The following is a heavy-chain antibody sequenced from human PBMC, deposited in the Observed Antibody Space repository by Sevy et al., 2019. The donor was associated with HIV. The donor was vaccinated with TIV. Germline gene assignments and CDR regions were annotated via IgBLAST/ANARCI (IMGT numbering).Heavy chain of an antibody. CDR1: GFTFSSYA. CDR3: ASPGTKGFDP. V-gene: IGHV3-7*03. D-gene: IGHD2-8*01. J-gene: IGHJ5*02. CDR2: IKQDGSDK. Sequence: GGSLRLSCAASGFTFSSYAMHWVRQAPGKGLEWVASIKQDGSDKYYVDSVKGRFTISRDNAKNSLYLQMNSLRVEDTAVYYCASPGTKGFDPWGQGTLVTVSS.